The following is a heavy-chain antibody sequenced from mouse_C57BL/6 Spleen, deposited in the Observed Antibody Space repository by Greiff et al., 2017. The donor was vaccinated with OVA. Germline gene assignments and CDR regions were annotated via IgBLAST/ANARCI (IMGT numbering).Heavy chain of an antibody. CDR3: ARYPGSSYYWYFDV. CDR2: INPNNGGT. Sequence: EVKLMESGPELVKPGASVKMSCKASGYTFTDYNMHWVKQSHGKSLEWIGYINPNNGGTSYNQKFKGKATLTVNKSSSTAYMELRSLTSEDSAVYYCARYPGSSYYWYFDVWGTGTTVTVSS. J-gene: IGHJ1*03. CDR1: GYTFTDYN. D-gene: IGHD1-1*01. V-gene: IGHV1-22*01.